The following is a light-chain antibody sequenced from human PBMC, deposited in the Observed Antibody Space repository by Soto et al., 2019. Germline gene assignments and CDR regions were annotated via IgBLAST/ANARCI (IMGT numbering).Light chain of an antibody. Sequence: GLTQPRSVSGSPGQSVTISCTGTSGDVGGYNYVSWYQQHPGKAPKLMIYDVSKRPSGVPDRFSGSKSGNTASLTISGLQAEDEADYYCCSYAGSYTYVFGTGTKVTVL. CDR1: SGDVGGYNY. CDR3: CSYAGSYTYV. CDR2: DVS. V-gene: IGLV2-11*01. J-gene: IGLJ1*01.